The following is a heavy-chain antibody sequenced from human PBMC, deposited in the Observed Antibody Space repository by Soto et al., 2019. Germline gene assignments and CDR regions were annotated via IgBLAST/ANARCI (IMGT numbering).Heavy chain of an antibody. CDR3: ARAYCGGDCYGYYFDY. D-gene: IGHD2-21*02. J-gene: IGHJ4*02. CDR1: GFTFSSYA. Sequence: QVQLVESGGGVVQPGRSLRLSCAASGFTFSSYAMHWVRQAPGKGLEWVAVISYDGSNKYYADSVKGRFTISRDNSKNTLYLQMNSLRAEDTAVYYCARAYCGGDCYGYYFDYWGQGTLVTVSS. V-gene: IGHV3-30-3*01. CDR2: ISYDGSNK.